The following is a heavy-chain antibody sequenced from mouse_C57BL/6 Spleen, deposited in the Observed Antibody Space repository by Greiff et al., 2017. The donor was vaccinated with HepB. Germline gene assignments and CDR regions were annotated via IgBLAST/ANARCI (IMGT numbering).Heavy chain of an antibody. V-gene: IGHV1-69*01. J-gene: IGHJ3*01. Sequence: VQLQQPGAELVMPGASVKLSCKASGYTFTSYWMHWVKQRPGQGLEWIGEIDPSDSYTNYNQKFKGKSTLTVDKSSSTAYMQLSSLTSEDSAVYYCASAYGSSWFAYWGQGTLVTVSA. CDR1: GYTFTSYW. CDR3: ASAYGSSWFAY. CDR2: IDPSDSYT. D-gene: IGHD1-1*01.